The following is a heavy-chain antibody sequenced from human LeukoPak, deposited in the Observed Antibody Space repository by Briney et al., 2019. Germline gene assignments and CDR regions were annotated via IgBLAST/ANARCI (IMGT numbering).Heavy chain of an antibody. J-gene: IGHJ5*02. Sequence: GGSLRLSCATSGFTFSNAWMNWVRQAPGKGLEWVGRIRSNSDGGTIDYAVPVKGRFALSRDDPKNTLYLQMNSLQTEDTAVYYCATDFYDTTWGQGTLVTVSS. CDR3: ATDFYDTT. V-gene: IGHV3-15*07. D-gene: IGHD3-22*01. CDR1: GFTFSNAW. CDR2: IRSNSDGGTI.